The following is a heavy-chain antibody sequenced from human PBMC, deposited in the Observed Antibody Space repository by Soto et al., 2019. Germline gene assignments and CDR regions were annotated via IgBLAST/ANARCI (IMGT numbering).Heavy chain of an antibody. J-gene: IGHJ4*02. CDR2: IYYSGST. D-gene: IGHD6-13*01. CDR3: AGLRQQLDKNFDY. Sequence: SETLSLTCTVSGGSISSYCWSWIRQPPGKGLEWIGYIYYSGSTNYNPSLKSRVTISVDTSKNQFSLKLSSVTAADTAVYYCAGLRQQLDKNFDYWGQGTLVTVSS. CDR1: GGSISSYC. V-gene: IGHV4-59*08.